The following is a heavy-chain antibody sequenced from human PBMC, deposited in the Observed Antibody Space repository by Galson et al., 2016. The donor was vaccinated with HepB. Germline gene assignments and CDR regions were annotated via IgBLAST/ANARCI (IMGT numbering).Heavy chain of an antibody. V-gene: IGHV3-7*03. CDR3: ARDDGDYSSSY. J-gene: IGHJ4*02. CDR2: IRPDGNQI. CDR1: RFTFRNYW. D-gene: IGHD4-11*01. Sequence: SLRLSCATSRFTFRNYWMSWVRQAPGKGLEWVANIRPDGNQIFYVDSVRGRFTVSRDNAQNTLYLQMNSLRADDTAVYYCARDDGDYSSSYWGQGTLVTVSS.